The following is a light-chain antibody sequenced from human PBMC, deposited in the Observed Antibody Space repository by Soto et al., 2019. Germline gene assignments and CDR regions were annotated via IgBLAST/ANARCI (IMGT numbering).Light chain of an antibody. CDR1: QTVRRW. Sequence: DIQMTQSPSGLSSSVGDSVTISCRASQTVRRWLAWYQQKPGKAPRLLIYEASSLESGVPARFSGSGSGTEFTLTISSLQPDDFATYYCQQDNSYPWTFGQGTKVDIK. CDR3: QQDNSYPWT. CDR2: EAS. J-gene: IGKJ1*01. V-gene: IGKV1-5*01.